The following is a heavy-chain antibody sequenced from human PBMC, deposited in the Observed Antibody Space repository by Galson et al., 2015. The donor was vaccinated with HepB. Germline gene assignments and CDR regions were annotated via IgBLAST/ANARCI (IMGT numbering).Heavy chain of an antibody. Sequence: SLRLSCAASGFSFSTYNMNWVRQAPGKGLEWISYISSSSLTLYYADSVKGRFTISRDNAKNSLYLQMNSLRAEDTAVYYCARDWVPAGRTTDYFDCWGQGTLVTVSS. CDR2: ISSSSLTL. V-gene: IGHV3-48*04. CDR1: GFSFSTYN. CDR3: ARDWVPAGRTTDYFDC. D-gene: IGHD6-19*01. J-gene: IGHJ4*02.